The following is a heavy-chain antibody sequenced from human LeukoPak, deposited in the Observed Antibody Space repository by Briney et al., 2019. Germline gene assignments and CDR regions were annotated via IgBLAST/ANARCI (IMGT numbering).Heavy chain of an antibody. D-gene: IGHD3-16*01. J-gene: IGHJ2*01. Sequence: SETLSLTCTVSVGSTSSDYWSWIRQSPGKGLEWVGYVYNSGDTGKNPSLKSRVTILLDTSKNQCSLKLTSVSAADPAVYYCARLKLGAYFDLWGRGTLVTVSS. CDR3: ARLKLGAYFDL. CDR2: VYNSGDT. V-gene: IGHV4-59*08. CDR1: VGSTSSDY.